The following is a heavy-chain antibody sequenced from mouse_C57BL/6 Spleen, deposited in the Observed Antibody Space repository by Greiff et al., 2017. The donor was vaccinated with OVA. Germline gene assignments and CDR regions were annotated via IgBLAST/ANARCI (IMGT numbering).Heavy chain of an antibody. CDR2: IDPSDSYT. CDR3: ARSDYGNDLFAY. V-gene: IGHV1-69*01. D-gene: IGHD2-2*01. Sequence: VQLQQPGAELVMPGASVKLSCKASGYTFTSYWMHWVKQRPGQGLEWIGEIDPSDSYTNYNQKFKGKSTLTVDKSSSTAYMQLSSLTSEDSAVDYCARSDYGNDLFAYRGQGTLGTGSA. J-gene: IGHJ3*01. CDR1: GYTFTSYW.